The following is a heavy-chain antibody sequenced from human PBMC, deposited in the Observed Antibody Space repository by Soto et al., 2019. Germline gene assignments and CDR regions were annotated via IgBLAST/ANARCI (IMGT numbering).Heavy chain of an antibody. D-gene: IGHD1-26*01. CDR3: AGGGGGSAGYYGMDV. CDR1: GGAFSGYY. Sequence: QVQLQQWGAGLLKPSETLSLTCAVYGGAFSGYYWSWIRQPPGKGLEWSGEINHSGSTNYNPSLQSRVTQSVDTPKNRFSLKPGSVTAATTAVYYCAGGGGGSAGYYGMDVWGQGTTVTVSS. CDR2: INHSGST. J-gene: IGHJ6*02. V-gene: IGHV4-34*01.